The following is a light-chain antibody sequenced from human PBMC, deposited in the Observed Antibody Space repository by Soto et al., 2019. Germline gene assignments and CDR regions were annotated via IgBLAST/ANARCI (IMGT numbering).Light chain of an antibody. CDR3: QQGSRFPFT. J-gene: IGKJ3*01. CDR2: GAS. Sequence: DIQITQSQSSVSASVGDRVTVTCRASQNVSTWLTWYQQTPGKAPNLLIYGASTLQRGVPSRFSGSGSGAEFTLTISSLQPEDFAIYFCQQGSRFPFTFGPGT. CDR1: QNVSTW. V-gene: IGKV1-12*01.